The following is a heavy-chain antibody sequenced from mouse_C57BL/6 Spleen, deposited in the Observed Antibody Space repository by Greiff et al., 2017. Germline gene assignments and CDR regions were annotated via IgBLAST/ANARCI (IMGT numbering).Heavy chain of an antibody. CDR3: TRRSPVVFDY. V-gene: IGHV1-15*01. Sequence: QVQLQQSGAELVRPGASVTLSCKASGYTFTDCEMHWVKQTPVHGLEWIGAIDPETGGTAYNQKFKGKAILTADKSSSTAYMELRSLTSEDSAVYYCTRRSPVVFDYWGQGTTLTVSS. CDR2: IDPETGGT. J-gene: IGHJ2*01. CDR1: GYTFTDCE.